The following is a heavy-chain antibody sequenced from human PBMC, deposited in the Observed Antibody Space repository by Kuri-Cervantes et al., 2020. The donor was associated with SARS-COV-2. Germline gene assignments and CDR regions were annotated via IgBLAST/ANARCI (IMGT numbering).Heavy chain of an antibody. CDR3: ARDLTRNWNDFWFDP. D-gene: IGHD1-1*01. CDR2: TYYSGST. Sequence: SETLSLTCTVSGGSISSYYWGWIRQPPGKGLEWIGYTYYSGSTNYNPSLKSRVTISVDTSKNQFSLKLSSVTAADTAVYYCARDLTRNWNDFWFDPWGQGTLVTVSS. V-gene: IGHV4-59*01. CDR1: GGSISSYY. J-gene: IGHJ5*02.